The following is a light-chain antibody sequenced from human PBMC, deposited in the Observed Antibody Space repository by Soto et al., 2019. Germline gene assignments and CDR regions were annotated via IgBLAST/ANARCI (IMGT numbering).Light chain of an antibody. J-gene: IGLJ2*01. Sequence: QSALTQPASVSGSPGQSITISCTGTSSDVGGYNYVSWYQQYPGKAPKLMIYEVSNRPSGVSNRFSGSKSGNTASLTISGLQAEDEADYYCSSYTSDSTLFGGGTKPTV. CDR1: SSDVGGYNY. V-gene: IGLV2-14*01. CDR2: EVS. CDR3: SSYTSDSTL.